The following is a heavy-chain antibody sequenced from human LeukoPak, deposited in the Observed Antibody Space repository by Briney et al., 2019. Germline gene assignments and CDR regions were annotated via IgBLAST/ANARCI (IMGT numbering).Heavy chain of an antibody. J-gene: IGHJ4*02. D-gene: IGHD3-22*01. V-gene: IGHV1-18*01. CDR3: ARGLPPRRNYDSSGYYSYYFDY. Sequence: ASVKVSCKASGYTLRSYGITWVRQAPGQGLEWMGWISAYNGNTKYPQKLQGRVTMTTDTSTSTAHMELRSLRSDDTAVYYCARGLPPRRNYDSSGYYSYYFDYWGQGTLVTVSS. CDR1: GYTLRSYG. CDR2: ISAYNGNT.